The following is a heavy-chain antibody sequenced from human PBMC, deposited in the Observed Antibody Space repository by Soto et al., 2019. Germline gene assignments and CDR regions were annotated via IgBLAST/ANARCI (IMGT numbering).Heavy chain of an antibody. J-gene: IGHJ4*02. CDR3: ATNYGSGSTHFDH. D-gene: IGHD3-10*01. CDR2: IIPMLGMS. V-gene: IGHV1-69*02. Sequence: QVQLVQSGAEVKTPGSSVKVSCTASGDTFNFYTLSWVRQAPGQGLEWMGRIIPMLGMSNYAQKFQGRVTMIADKSTRTVYMLLSGLRSEDTALYYCATNYGSGSTHFDHWGQGTLVTVSS. CDR1: GDTFNFYT.